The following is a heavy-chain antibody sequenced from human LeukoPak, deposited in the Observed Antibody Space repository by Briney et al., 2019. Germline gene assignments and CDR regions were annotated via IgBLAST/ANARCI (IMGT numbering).Heavy chain of an antibody. CDR3: ARDAYSNYYYFDY. D-gene: IGHD4-11*01. CDR2: INPNSGGT. Sequence: ASVKVSCKASGYTFTGYYMHWVRQAPGQGLEWMGWINPNSGGTNYAQKFQGRVTMTRDTSISTAYMELSRLRSDDTAVYYCARDAYSNYYYFDYWGQGTLVTVSS. CDR1: GYTFTGYY. V-gene: IGHV1-2*02. J-gene: IGHJ4*02.